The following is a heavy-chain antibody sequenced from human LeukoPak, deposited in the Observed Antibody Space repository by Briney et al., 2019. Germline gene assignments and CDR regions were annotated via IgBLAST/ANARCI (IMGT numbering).Heavy chain of an antibody. V-gene: IGHV4-30-2*01. J-gene: IGHJ3*02. Sequence: SETLSLTCAVSGGSISSGGYSWSWIRQPPGKGLEWIGYIYHSGSTYYNPSLKSRVTISVDRSKNQFSLKLSSVTAADTAVYYCARDQGLHGDAFDIWGQGTMVTVSS. CDR3: ARDQGLHGDAFDI. D-gene: IGHD4-11*01. CDR2: IYHSGST. CDR1: GGSISSGGYS.